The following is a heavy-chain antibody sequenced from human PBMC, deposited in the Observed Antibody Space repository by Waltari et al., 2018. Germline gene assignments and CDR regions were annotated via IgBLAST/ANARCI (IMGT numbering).Heavy chain of an antibody. CDR2: VSVSGRRT. D-gene: IGHD4-17*01. Sequence: EVQLLESGGGLVQTGGSLRLSCVASGFIFSNYAMTWVRQAPGKGLEWVSSVSVSGRRTYYADSVKGRFTISRDNSKNTLYLQVDSLRAQDTAVYYCGRDPNGDYVGAFDFWGQGTMVTVSS. J-gene: IGHJ3*01. V-gene: IGHV3-23*01. CDR1: GFIFSNYA. CDR3: GRDPNGDYVGAFDF.